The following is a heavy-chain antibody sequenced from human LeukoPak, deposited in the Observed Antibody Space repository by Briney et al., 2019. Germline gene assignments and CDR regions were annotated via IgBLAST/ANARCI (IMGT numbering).Heavy chain of an antibody. CDR2: ISYDGSNK. CDR3: ARVGTTVVTPLDY. CDR1: GFTFSSYS. V-gene: IGHV3-30*03. J-gene: IGHJ4*02. D-gene: IGHD4-23*01. Sequence: GGSLRLSCAASGFTFSSYSMNWVRQAPGKGLEWVAVISYDGSNKYYADSVKGRFTISRDNSKNTLYPQMNSLRAEDTAVYYCARVGTTVVTPLDYWGQGTLVTVSS.